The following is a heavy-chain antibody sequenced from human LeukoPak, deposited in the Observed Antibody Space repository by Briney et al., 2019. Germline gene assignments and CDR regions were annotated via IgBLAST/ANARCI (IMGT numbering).Heavy chain of an antibody. CDR2: IYYSGNT. CDR1: GGSISSGDYY. J-gene: IGHJ3*02. Sequence: PSQTLSLTCTVSGGSISSGDYYWSWIRQPPGKGLEWIGYIYYSGNTNCNPSLKSRVTILVDTSRNQFSLKLNSVTAADTAVYYCARVGEGAFDIWGQGTMVTV. D-gene: IGHD3-16*01. V-gene: IGHV4-61*08. CDR3: ARVGEGAFDI.